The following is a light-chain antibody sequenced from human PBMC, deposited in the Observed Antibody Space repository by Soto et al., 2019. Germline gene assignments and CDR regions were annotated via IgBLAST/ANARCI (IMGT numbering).Light chain of an antibody. CDR1: QNIERW. CDR3: QQYQSDTWT. Sequence: DIHMTQSPSTVSASVGDRVIITCRASQNIERWQAWYQQKPGKAPQLLLYDVSSLQRGVPSRFSGSGSATEFILTISELQPDDFATYYCQQYQSDTWTFGQGTKVEVK. V-gene: IGKV1-5*01. J-gene: IGKJ1*01. CDR2: DVS.